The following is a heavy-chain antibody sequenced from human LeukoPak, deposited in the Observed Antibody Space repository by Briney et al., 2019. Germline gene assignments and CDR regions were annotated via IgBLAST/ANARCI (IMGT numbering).Heavy chain of an antibody. D-gene: IGHD6-13*01. J-gene: IGHJ6*03. CDR2: IIPIFGTA. Sequence: ASVKVSCKASGGTFSSYAISWVRQAPGQGLEWMGGIIPIFGTANYAQKFQGGVTITTDESTSTAYMELSSLRSEDTAVYYCATTAAGPDYYYYMDVWGKGTTVTVSS. CDR1: GGTFSSYA. V-gene: IGHV1-69*05. CDR3: ATTAAGPDYYYYMDV.